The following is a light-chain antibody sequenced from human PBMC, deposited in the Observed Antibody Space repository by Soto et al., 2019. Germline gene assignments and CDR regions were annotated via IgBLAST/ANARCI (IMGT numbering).Light chain of an antibody. CDR2: DVS. J-gene: IGKJ1*01. V-gene: IGKV3-15*01. Sequence: EIVMTQSPATLSVSPGERATLSCRASQSVSSKLAWYQQKPGQAPRLLIYDVSTRATGIPARFRGSGSGTEVTLTISGLQSVDFAVYYCQRTNIWPLTFGQGTK. CDR1: QSVSSK. CDR3: QRTNIWPLT.